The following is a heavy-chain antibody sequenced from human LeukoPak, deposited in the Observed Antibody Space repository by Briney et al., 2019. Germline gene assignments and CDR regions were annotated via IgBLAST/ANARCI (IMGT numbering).Heavy chain of an antibody. J-gene: IGHJ3*02. CDR3: AREGEDHTMIVVVPIGGAFDI. CDR1: GFTVSSNY. D-gene: IGHD3-22*01. V-gene: IGHV3-66*01. CDR2: IYSGGST. Sequence: GGSLRLSCAASGFTVSSNYMSWVRQAPGKGLEWVSVIYSGGSTYYADSVKGRFTISRDNSKNTLYLQMNSLRAEDTAVYYCAREGEDHTMIVVVPIGGAFDIWGQGTMVTVSS.